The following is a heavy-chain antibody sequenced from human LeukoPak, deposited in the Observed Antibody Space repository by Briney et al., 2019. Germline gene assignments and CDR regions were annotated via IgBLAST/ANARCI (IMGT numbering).Heavy chain of an antibody. CDR2: IYHSGST. CDR1: GGSISSGGYS. Sequence: SETLSLTCAASGGSISSGGYSWSWIRQPPGKGLEWIGYIYHSGSTYYNPSLKSRVTISVDRSKNQFSLKLSSVTAADTAVYYCARTRDGYNQYYFDYWGQGTLVTVSS. CDR3: ARTRDGYNQYYFDY. D-gene: IGHD5-24*01. V-gene: IGHV4-30-2*01. J-gene: IGHJ4*02.